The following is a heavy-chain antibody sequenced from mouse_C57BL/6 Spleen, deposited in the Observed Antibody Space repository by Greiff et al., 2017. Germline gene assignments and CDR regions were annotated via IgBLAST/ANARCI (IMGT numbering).Heavy chain of an antibody. CDR3: ARVNWDWYFDV. CDR1: GYAFSSSW. D-gene: IGHD4-1*02. Sequence: VQLQQSGPELVKPGASVKISCKASGYAFSSSWMNWVKQRPGKGLEWIGRIYPGDGDTNYNGKFKGKATLTADKSSSTAYMQLSSLTSEDSAVYCCARVNWDWYFDVWGTGTTLTVSS. J-gene: IGHJ1*03. CDR2: IYPGDGDT. V-gene: IGHV1-82*01.